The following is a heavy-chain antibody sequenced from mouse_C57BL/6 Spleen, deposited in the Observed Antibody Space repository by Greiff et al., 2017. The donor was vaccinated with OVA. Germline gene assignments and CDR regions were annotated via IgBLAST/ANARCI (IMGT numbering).Heavy chain of an antibody. CDR2: IYPGDGDT. CDR3: ARFSSSPLDY. D-gene: IGHD1-1*01. CDR1: GYAFSSSW. Sequence: VQRVESGPELVKPGASVKISCKASGYAFSSSWMNWVKQRPGKGLEWIGRIYPGDGDTNYKGKFKGNATLTADKSYSTPYMQLSSLTSEDSAVYFCARFSSSPLDYWGQGTTLTGSS. J-gene: IGHJ2*01. V-gene: IGHV1-82*01.